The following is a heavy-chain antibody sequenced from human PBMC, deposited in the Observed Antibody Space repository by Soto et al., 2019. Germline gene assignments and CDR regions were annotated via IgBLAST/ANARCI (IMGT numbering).Heavy chain of an antibody. CDR2: ISYDGSNK. Sequence: QVQLVESGGGVVQPGRSLRLSCAASGFTFSSYAMHWVRQAPGKGLEWVAVISYDGSNKYYADSVKGRFTISRDNSKNTLYLQMNSLRAEDTAVYYCARAFQGPLGWFDPWGQGTLVTVSS. CDR3: ARAFQGPLGWFDP. V-gene: IGHV3-30-3*01. J-gene: IGHJ5*02. CDR1: GFTFSSYA.